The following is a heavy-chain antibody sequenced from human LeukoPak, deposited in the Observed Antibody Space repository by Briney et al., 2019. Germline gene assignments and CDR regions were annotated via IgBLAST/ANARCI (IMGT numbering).Heavy chain of an antibody. CDR1: GFTFSSDW. CDR2: IKQDGSEK. Sequence: PGGSLRLSCAASGFTFSSDWMSWVRQAPGKGLGWVANIKQDGSEKYYVDSVQGRFTISRQNANNSLYLQMNRLRAEDTAVYYCAGIVVVPGWFDPRGQGTPVTGSS. CDR3: AGIVVVPGWFDP. D-gene: IGHD2-2*01. V-gene: IGHV3-7*01. J-gene: IGHJ5*02.